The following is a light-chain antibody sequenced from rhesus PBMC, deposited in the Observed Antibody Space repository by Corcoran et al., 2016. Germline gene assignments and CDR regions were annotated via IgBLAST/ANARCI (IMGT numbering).Light chain of an antibody. J-gene: IGKJ2*01. Sequence: DIQMTQSPSSLSASVGDKVTITCRASQGISSWLAWYQQKPGKAPKLQIDKAFNLQGGVPSRFSGGGSGTDFTLTISSLQPEDVATDYCLQYTSSPYSVGQGTKLEIK. CDR2: KAF. CDR1: QGISSW. CDR3: LQYTSSPYS. V-gene: IGKV1-22*01.